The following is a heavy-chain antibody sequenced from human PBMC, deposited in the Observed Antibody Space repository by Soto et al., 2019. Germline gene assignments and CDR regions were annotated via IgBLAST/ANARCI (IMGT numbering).Heavy chain of an antibody. CDR1: GFSISSYA. CDR3: ATVDTAMVDY. Sequence: LRLSCAASGFSISSYAMHWVRQAPGKGLEWVAVISFHGSNDYYADSVKGRFTISRDTSKNTLYLQMNNLRAEDTAAYYCATVDTAMVDYRGQGTLVTVSS. CDR2: ISFHGSND. J-gene: IGHJ4*02. D-gene: IGHD5-18*01. V-gene: IGHV3-30-3*01.